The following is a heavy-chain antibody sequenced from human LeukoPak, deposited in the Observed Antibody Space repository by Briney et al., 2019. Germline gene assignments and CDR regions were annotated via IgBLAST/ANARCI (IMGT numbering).Heavy chain of an antibody. CDR1: GFTFSNYE. J-gene: IGHJ4*02. Sequence: GGSLRLSCAASGFTFSNYEMNWVRQAPGKGLEWVSYISSSGSTKYYADSVKGRFTISRDNAKNSLYLQMNSLRAEDTAVYYCARVAPSSGCDEFDYWGQGTLVTVSS. D-gene: IGHD5-12*01. V-gene: IGHV3-48*03. CDR3: ARVAPSSGCDEFDY. CDR2: ISSSGSTK.